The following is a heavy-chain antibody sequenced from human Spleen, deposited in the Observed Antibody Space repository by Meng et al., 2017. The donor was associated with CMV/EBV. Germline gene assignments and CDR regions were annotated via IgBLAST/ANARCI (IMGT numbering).Heavy chain of an antibody. CDR3: AREDGYTKRGAFDI. J-gene: IGHJ3*02. CDR1: GFTFSSYW. CDR2: IKQDGSEK. D-gene: IGHD5-24*01. V-gene: IGHV3-7*01. Sequence: GESLKISCAASGFTFSSYWMSWVRQAPGKGLEWVANIKQDGSEKYYVDSVKGRFTISRDNAKNSLYLQMNSLGAEDTAVYYCAREDGYTKRGAFDIWGQGTMVTVSS.